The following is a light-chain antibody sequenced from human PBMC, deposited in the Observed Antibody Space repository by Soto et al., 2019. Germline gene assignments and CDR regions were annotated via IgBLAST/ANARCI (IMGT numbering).Light chain of an antibody. CDR1: NSDIGDYNY. Sequence: QSALTQPASVSGSPGQSITISCTGTNSDIGDYNYVSWYQQHPGKAPQLMIYEVSNQPSGVSYRFSGSKSGNTASLTISGLQAEDEADYYCSSYTSTNTLVLFGGGTKLTVL. V-gene: IGLV2-14*01. J-gene: IGLJ2*01. CDR2: EVS. CDR3: SSYTSTNTLVL.